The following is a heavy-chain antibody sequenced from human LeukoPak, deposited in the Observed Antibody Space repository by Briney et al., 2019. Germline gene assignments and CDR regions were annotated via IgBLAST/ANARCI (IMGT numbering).Heavy chain of an antibody. J-gene: IGHJ5*01. D-gene: IGHD4/OR15-4a*01. Sequence: GGSLRLSCTASGFTFRTYIMAWVRQVPGKGLEWISALSGDAMTTYYAVPVKGRFTISRDNFSNTLTLQMDSPRADDSAVYYCAKDASPYSNYAVRWFDSWGQGTLVTVSS. V-gene: IGHV3-23*01. CDR2: LSGDAMTT. CDR3: AKDASPYSNYAVRWFDS. CDR1: GFTFRTYI.